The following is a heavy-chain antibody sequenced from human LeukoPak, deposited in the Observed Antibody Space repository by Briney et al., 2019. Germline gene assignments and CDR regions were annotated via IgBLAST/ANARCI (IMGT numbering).Heavy chain of an antibody. V-gene: IGHV3-48*03. CDR1: GFTFSSYE. CDR3: ARDARGLCSSANCFFDY. Sequence: GGSLRLSCAASGFTFSSYEMNWVRQAPGKGLEWVSHISSSGSTIYYADSVKGRFTISRDNAKNSLHLQMSSLRAEDTAVYFCARDARGLCSSANCFFDYWGQGALVTVSS. D-gene: IGHD2-2*01. CDR2: ISSSGSTI. J-gene: IGHJ4*02.